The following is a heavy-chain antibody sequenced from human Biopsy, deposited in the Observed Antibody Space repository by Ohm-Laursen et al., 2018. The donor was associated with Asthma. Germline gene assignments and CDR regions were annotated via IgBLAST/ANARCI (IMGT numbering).Heavy chain of an antibody. D-gene: IGHD4-17*01. CDR2: VKPSGRGA. Sequence: GSLRLSCAASGFNFGDFAMSWARQAPGKGLEWVSTVKPSGRGADLPAPARGRFTISRDDSKNTVYLHMTSLRAEDTAVYYCTRTTTVTTTYAMDVWGRGTTVTVSS. V-gene: IGHV3-23*05. CDR1: GFNFGDFA. CDR3: TRTTTVTTTYAMDV. J-gene: IGHJ6*02.